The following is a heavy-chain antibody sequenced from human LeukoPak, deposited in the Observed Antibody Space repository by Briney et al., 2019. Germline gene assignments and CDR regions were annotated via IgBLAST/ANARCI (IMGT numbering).Heavy chain of an antibody. Sequence: GGSLRLSCAASGFTFSSYAMSWVRQAPGKGLERVSAISGSGGSTYYADSVKGRFTISRDNSKNTLYLQMNSLRAEDTAVYYCAKDVLVRGYSGYDWDYWGQGTLVTVSS. V-gene: IGHV3-23*01. D-gene: IGHD5-12*01. J-gene: IGHJ4*02. CDR3: AKDVLVRGYSGYDWDY. CDR2: ISGSGGST. CDR1: GFTFSSYA.